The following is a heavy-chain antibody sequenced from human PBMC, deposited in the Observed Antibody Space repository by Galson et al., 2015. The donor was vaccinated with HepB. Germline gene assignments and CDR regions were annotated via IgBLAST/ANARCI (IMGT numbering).Heavy chain of an antibody. D-gene: IGHD6-19*01. Sequence: SLRLSCAASGFTVSSNYMSWVRQAPGKGLEWVSVIYSGGSTYYADSVKGRFTISRDNSKNTLYLQMNSLRAEDTAVYYCAREGQWPVGEYFDYWGQGTLVTVSS. CDR3: AREGQWPVGEYFDY. J-gene: IGHJ4*02. CDR2: IYSGGST. CDR1: GFTVSSNY. V-gene: IGHV3-66*01.